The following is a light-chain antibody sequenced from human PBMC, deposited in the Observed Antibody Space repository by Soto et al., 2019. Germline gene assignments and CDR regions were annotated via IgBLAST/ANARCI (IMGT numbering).Light chain of an antibody. CDR1: QSVRSN. V-gene: IGKV3-20*01. CDR3: RQYGRSLGFA. CDR2: GAS. J-gene: IGKJ4*01. Sequence: IVMTQFPATLSVLQGERATLSCRASQSVRSNLDWYQQKPGQAPRLLIYGASTRATGIPDRFSGSGSGTDFTLTISRLDPEDFAVYYCRQYGRSLGFAVGGGTKVDIK.